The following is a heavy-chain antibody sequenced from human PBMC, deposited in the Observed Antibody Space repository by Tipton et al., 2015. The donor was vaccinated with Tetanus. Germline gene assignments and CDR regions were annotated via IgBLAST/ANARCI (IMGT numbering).Heavy chain of an antibody. V-gene: IGHV6-1*01. J-gene: IGHJ4*02. CDR1: GDSVSSNSAA. CDR2: TYYRSKWYN. CDR3: ARVKVSVYGPQVNYFLDS. D-gene: IGHD2-8*01. Sequence: PGLVKPSQTLSLTCAISGDSVSSNSAAWNWIRQSPSRGLEWLGRTYYRSKWYNDYAVSVKSRITINPDTSKNQFSLQLNSVTPEDTAVYYCARVKVSVYGPQVNYFLDSWGQGTLVTVSS.